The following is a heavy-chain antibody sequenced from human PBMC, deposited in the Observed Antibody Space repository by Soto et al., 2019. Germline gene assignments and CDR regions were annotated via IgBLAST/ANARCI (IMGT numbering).Heavy chain of an antibody. CDR3: ARDSSDGGNFDY. CDR1: GGSISSGGYY. J-gene: IGHJ4*02. CDR2: IYYSGST. D-gene: IGHD2-15*01. Sequence: QVQLQESGPGLVKPSQTLSLTCTVSGGSISSGGYYWSWIRQHPGKGLEWIGYIYYSGSTYYNPSLKRRVTISVDTSKNQFSLKLSSVTAADTAVYYCARDSSDGGNFDYWGQGTLVTVSS. V-gene: IGHV4-31*03.